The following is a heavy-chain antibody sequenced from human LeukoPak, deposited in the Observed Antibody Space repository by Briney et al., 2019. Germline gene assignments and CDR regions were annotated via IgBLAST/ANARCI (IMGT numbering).Heavy chain of an antibody. V-gene: IGHV1-18*01. CDR3: ARFSGSYVDDYYYYYYYMDV. Sequence: ASVKVSCKASGYTFTSYGISWVRQAPGQGLEWMGWISGYNGNTKYAQKLQGRVTMTSDTSTTTAYMELRSLRSDDTAVYYCARFSGSYVDDYYYYYYYMDVWGKGTTVTVSS. J-gene: IGHJ6*03. D-gene: IGHD1-26*01. CDR1: GYTFTSYG. CDR2: ISGYNGNT.